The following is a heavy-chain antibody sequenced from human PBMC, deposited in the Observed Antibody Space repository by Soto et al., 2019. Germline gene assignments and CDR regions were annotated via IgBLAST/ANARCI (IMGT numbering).Heavy chain of an antibody. CDR3: ARGRDIAAAVVISGAFDI. V-gene: IGHV1-69*13. J-gene: IGHJ3*02. CDR1: GGTFSSYA. D-gene: IGHD6-13*01. CDR2: IIPIFGTA. Sequence: ASVKVSCKASGGTFSSYAISWVRQAPGQGLEWMGGIIPIFGTANYAQKFQGRVTITADESTSTAYMELSSLRSEDTAVYYCARGRDIAAAVVISGAFDIWGQGTMVTV.